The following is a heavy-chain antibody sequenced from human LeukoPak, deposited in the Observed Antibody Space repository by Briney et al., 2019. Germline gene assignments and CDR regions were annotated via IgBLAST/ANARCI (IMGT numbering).Heavy chain of an antibody. J-gene: IGHJ4*02. CDR2: IYYSGST. Sequence: SETLSLTCTVSGGSISSSSYYWGWIRQPPGKGLEWIGSIYYSGSTNYNPSLKSRVTISVDTSKNQFSLKLSSVTAADTAVYYCARGNGNSPFDYWGQGTLVTVSS. D-gene: IGHD2/OR15-2a*01. CDR3: ARGNGNSPFDY. CDR1: GGSISSSSYY. V-gene: IGHV4-39*07.